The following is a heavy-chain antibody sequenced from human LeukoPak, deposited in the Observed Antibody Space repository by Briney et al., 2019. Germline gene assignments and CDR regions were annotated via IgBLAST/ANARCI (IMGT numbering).Heavy chain of an antibody. V-gene: IGHV1-2*02. CDR3: ARGPYSSSSNFDY. CDR2: INPNSGGT. D-gene: IGHD6-6*01. Sequence: GASVKVSCKASGYTFTGYYMHWVRQAPGQGLEWMGWINPNSGGTNYAQKFQGRVTMTRDTSISTAYMELSRLRSDDTAVYYCARGPYSSSSNFDYWGQGTLVTVSS. CDR1: GYTFTGYY. J-gene: IGHJ4*02.